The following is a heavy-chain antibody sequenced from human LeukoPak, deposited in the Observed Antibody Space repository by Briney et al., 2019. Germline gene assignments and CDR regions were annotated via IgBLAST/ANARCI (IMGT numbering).Heavy chain of an antibody. CDR3: ARDLVGATRGY. CDR2: ISYDGSNK. CDR1: GFTFSSYA. V-gene: IGHV3-30-3*01. D-gene: IGHD1-26*01. Sequence: GGSLRLSCAASGFTFSSYAMHSVRQAPGKGLEWVAVISYDGSNKYYADSVKGRFTISRDNSKNTLYLQMNSLRAEDTAVYYCARDLVGATRGYWGQGTLVTVSS. J-gene: IGHJ4*02.